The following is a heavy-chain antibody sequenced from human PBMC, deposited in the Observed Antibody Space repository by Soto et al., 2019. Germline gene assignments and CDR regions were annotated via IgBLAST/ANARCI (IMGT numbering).Heavy chain of an antibody. CDR2: IYPGDSDT. D-gene: IGHD1-7*01. J-gene: IGHJ6*02. CDR3: ASPRELDPYYCYLGKDV. CDR1: GYSFTSYW. Sequence: GESLKICCKGSGYSFTSYWIGWVRQMPGKGREWMGIIYPGDSDTRYSPSFQGQVTISADKSISTAYLQWSSLKASDTAMYYCASPRELDPYYCYLGKDVWGQGITVTDS. V-gene: IGHV5-51*01.